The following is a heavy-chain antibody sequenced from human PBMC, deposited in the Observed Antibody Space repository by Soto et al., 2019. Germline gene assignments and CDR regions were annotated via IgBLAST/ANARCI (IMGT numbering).Heavy chain of an antibody. D-gene: IGHD3-22*01. V-gene: IGHV3-33*06. Sequence: HPVGSLRLSCAASGFTFSTYGMHWVRQARGKGLEWVALIWYDGTNKYYAASVRGRFTISRDNSKNALYLQMNSLRAEDTAVYYCAKDRDSSALEYWGQGTLVTVSS. CDR3: AKDRDSSALEY. J-gene: IGHJ4*02. CDR1: GFTFSTYG. CDR2: IWYDGTNK.